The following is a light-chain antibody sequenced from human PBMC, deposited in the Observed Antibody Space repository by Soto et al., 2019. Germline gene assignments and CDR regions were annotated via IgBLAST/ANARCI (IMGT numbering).Light chain of an antibody. J-gene: IGLJ2*01. Sequence: SYELAQPPSVSVAPGQTARITCGGNNIGSKSVHWYQQKPGQAPVLVVYDDSDRPSGIPERFSGSNSGNTATLTISRVEAGDEADYYCQVWDSTGDPVAFGGGTKVTVL. CDR2: DDS. CDR3: QVWDSTGDPVA. V-gene: IGLV3-21*02. CDR1: NIGSKS.